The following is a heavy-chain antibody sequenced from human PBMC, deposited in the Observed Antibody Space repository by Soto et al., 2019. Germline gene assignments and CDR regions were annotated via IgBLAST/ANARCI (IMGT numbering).Heavy chain of an antibody. V-gene: IGHV1-8*01. D-gene: IGHD2-2*01. CDR1: GYTFTSYD. J-gene: IGHJ5*02. Sequence: ASVKVSCKASGYTFTSYDINWVRQATGQGLEWMGWMNPNSGNTGYAQKFQGRVTMTRNTSISTAYMELRSLRSDDTAEYYFARVRCSSTSCYLLPVNWFDPWGQGTLVTVSS. CDR3: ARVRCSSTSCYLLPVNWFDP. CDR2: MNPNSGNT.